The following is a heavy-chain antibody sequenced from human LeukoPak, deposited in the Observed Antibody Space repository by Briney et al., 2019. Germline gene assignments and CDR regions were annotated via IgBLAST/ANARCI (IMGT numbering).Heavy chain of an antibody. CDR2: INTDGSST. Sequence: GGSLRLSCAASGFTFSSYWMHWVRQAPGKGLVWVSRINTDGSSTSYADSVKGRFTISRDNAKNTLYLQMNSLRAEDTAVYYCARDPPSDYDFWSGKNYYYYYYMDVWGKGTTVTVSS. J-gene: IGHJ6*03. D-gene: IGHD3-3*01. CDR1: GFTFSSYW. CDR3: ARDPPSDYDFWSGKNYYYYYYMDV. V-gene: IGHV3-74*01.